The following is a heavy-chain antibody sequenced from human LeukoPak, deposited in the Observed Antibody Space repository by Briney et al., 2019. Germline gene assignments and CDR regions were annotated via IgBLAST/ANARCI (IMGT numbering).Heavy chain of an antibody. J-gene: IGHJ4*02. D-gene: IGHD3-16*01. V-gene: IGHV3-7*01. CDR1: GFTFSTYY. CDR3: AREREDGYVGFDY. CDR2: IKQDGSEK. Sequence: GGSLRLSCAASGFTFSTYYMSWVRQAPGTGLEWVANIKQDGSEKYYVDSVKGRFTISRDNAKNSLYLQMNSLRAEDTAVYYSAREREDGYVGFDYWGQGTLVTVSS.